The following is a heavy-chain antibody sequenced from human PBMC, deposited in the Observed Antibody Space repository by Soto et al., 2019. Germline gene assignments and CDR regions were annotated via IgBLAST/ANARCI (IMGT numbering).Heavy chain of an antibody. CDR1: GGSISSGDYY. CDR3: ARDVLYSTSRIDS. Sequence: PSETLSLTCTVSGGSISSGDYYWSWIRQPPGKGLEWIGYIYYSGSTYYTTSLRSRVTISVDTSKNQFSLKLSSVTAADTAVYYCARDVLYSTSRIDSWGQGTLVTVSS. D-gene: IGHD6-6*01. V-gene: IGHV4-30-4*01. CDR2: IYYSGST. J-gene: IGHJ4*02.